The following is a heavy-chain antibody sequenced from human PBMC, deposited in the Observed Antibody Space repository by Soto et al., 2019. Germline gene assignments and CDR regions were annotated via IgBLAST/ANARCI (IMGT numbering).Heavy chain of an antibody. D-gene: IGHD3-22*01. CDR2: INPSGGST. Sequence: ASVKVSCKASGYTFTSYYMHWVRQAPGQGLEWMGIINPSGGSTSYAQKFQGRVTIIADESTSTAYMELSSLRSEDTAVYYCARDAHRPYYDSSGYPLPQVAFDIWGQGTMVTVS. V-gene: IGHV1-46*01. CDR1: GYTFTSYY. J-gene: IGHJ3*02. CDR3: ARDAHRPYYDSSGYPLPQVAFDI.